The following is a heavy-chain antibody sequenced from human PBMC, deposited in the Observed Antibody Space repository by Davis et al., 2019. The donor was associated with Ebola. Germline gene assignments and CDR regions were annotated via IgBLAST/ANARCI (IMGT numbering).Heavy chain of an antibody. CDR3: AREGTCCGGSCSDPWFGY. Sequence: PGGSLRLSCAASGFTFSSYGMHWVRQAPGKGLEWVAVIWYDGSNKYYADSVKGRFTISRDNSKNTLYLQMNSLRAEDTAVYYCAREGTCCGGSCSDPWFGYWGQGTLVTVSS. CDR2: IWYDGSNK. V-gene: IGHV3-33*01. J-gene: IGHJ4*02. CDR1: GFTFSSYG. D-gene: IGHD2-15*01.